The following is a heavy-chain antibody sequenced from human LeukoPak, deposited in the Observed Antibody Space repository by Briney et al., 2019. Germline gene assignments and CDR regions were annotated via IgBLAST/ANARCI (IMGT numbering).Heavy chain of an antibody. Sequence: SETLSLTCAVYGVSFSGYYWSWIRQPPGKGLEWIGEINHSGSTNYNPSLKSRVTISVGTSKNQFSLKLSSVTAADTAVYYCARGRGYSYGLPGDYWGQGTLVTVSS. CDR2: INHSGST. CDR1: GVSFSGYY. J-gene: IGHJ4*02. D-gene: IGHD5-18*01. V-gene: IGHV4-34*01. CDR3: ARGRGYSYGLPGDY.